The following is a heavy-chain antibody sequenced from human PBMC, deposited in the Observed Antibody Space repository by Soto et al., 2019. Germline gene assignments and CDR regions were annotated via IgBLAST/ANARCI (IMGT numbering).Heavy chain of an antibody. V-gene: IGHV4-30-2*01. Sequence: QLQLQESGSGLVKPSQTLSLTCAVSGGSISSGGYSCSWIRQPPGKGLEWIGYIYHSGSTYYNPSLKSRVXXXXXXXXXXXXXXXXXXXXXXXXXXXXXXXXXXVTTFDYWGQGTLVTVSS. J-gene: IGHJ4*02. D-gene: IGHD4-4*01. CDR3: XXXXXXVTTFDY. CDR1: GGSISSGGYS. CDR2: IYHSGST.